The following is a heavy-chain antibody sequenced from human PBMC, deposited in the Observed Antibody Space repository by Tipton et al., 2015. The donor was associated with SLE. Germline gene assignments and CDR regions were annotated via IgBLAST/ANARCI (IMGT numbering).Heavy chain of an antibody. D-gene: IGHD1-26*01. CDR1: GGPIRNSPYY. CDR2: VFDTGYT. CDR3: TRGLYGGSSV. J-gene: IGHJ3*01. Sequence: TLSLTCHVAGGPIRNSPYYWAWVRQPRGKRLEWIGSVFDTGYTAYNPSLEGRMSISVDTSKSQFSLKLSSVTAADTAVYYCTRGLYGGSSVWGQGTMVTVSS. V-gene: IGHV4-39*07.